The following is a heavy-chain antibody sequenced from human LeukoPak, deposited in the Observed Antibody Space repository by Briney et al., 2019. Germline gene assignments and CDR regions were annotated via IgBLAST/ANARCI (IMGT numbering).Heavy chain of an antibody. CDR2: MYPNSGNT. V-gene: IGHV1-8*01. CDR1: GYTFTSYD. CDR3: ARGWRVIPYYYYYYMDV. Sequence: ASVKVSCKASGYTFTSYDINWVRQATGQGLEWMGWMYPNSGNTGYAQKFQGRVTMTRNTSISTAYMELSSLRSEDTAVYYCARGWRVIPYYYYYYMDVWGKGTTVTVSS. J-gene: IGHJ6*03. D-gene: IGHD5-24*01.